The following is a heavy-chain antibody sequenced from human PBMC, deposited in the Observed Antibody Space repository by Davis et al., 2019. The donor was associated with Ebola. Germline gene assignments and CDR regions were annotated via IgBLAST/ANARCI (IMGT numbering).Heavy chain of an antibody. V-gene: IGHV4-61*05. J-gene: IGHJ5*02. CDR1: GGSISSSSYY. Sequence: MPSETLSLTCTVSGGSISSSSYYWSWIRQPPGKGLEWIGYIYYSGSTNYNPSLKSRVTISVDTSKNQFSLKLSSVTAADTAVYYCARHWIIYDSVGWFDPWGQGTLVTVSS. D-gene: IGHD3-22*01. CDR2: IYYSGST. CDR3: ARHWIIYDSVGWFDP.